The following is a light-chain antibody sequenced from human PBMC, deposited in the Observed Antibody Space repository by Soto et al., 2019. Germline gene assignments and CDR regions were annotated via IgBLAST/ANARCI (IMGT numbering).Light chain of an antibody. CDR3: QQYDVYST. CDR1: QSISSW. V-gene: IGKV1-5*03. Sequence: IQISQSPSTLSATVGGTVTITCRASQSISSWLAWYQQRPGTAPKLLIYKASTLQSGVPSRFSGSGYGTVFTLTINRLQPDDSATYYYQQYDVYSTFGQGTKVEIK. CDR2: KAS. J-gene: IGKJ1*01.